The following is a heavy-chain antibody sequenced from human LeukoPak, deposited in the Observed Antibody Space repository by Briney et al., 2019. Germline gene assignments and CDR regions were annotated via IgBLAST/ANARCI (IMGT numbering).Heavy chain of an antibody. CDR3: ARHDTSGYYWYYFDY. CDR2: IYYGGST. CDR1: GGSIRSTEYY. D-gene: IGHD3-22*01. J-gene: IGHJ4*02. V-gene: IGHV4-39*07. Sequence: SETLSLTCTVSGGSIRSTEYYWGWIRQPPGKGLEWIGTIYYGGSTHYNPSLKSRVTISVDTSKNQFSLKLSSVTAADTAVYYCARHDTSGYYWYYFDYWGQGSLVTVSS.